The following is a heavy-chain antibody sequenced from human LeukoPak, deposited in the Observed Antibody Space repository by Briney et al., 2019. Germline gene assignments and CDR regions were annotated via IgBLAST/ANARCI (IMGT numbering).Heavy chain of an antibody. D-gene: IGHD1-26*01. CDR3: AKDRASIVGATIGNWFDP. Sequence: GGSLRLSCAASGFTFSSYAMSWVRQAPGKGLEWVSAISGSGGSTYYADSVKGRFTISRDNSKNTLYLQMNSLRAEDTAVYYCAKDRASIVGATIGNWFDPWGQGTLVTVSS. V-gene: IGHV3-23*01. CDR2: ISGSGGST. CDR1: GFTFSSYA. J-gene: IGHJ5*02.